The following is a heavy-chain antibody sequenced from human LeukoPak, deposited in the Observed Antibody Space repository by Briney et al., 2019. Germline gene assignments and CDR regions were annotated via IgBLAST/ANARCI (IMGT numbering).Heavy chain of an antibody. CDR2: IHYSGST. D-gene: IGHD5-24*01. Sequence: PSETLSLTCTVSGGSISSYYWSWIRQPPGKGLEWIAYIHYSGSTNYNPSLKSRVTISVDTSKNQFSLKLSSVTAADTAVYYCARVEMATMPFDYWGQGTLVTVSS. V-gene: IGHV4-59*01. CDR3: ARVEMATMPFDY. J-gene: IGHJ4*02. CDR1: GGSISSYY.